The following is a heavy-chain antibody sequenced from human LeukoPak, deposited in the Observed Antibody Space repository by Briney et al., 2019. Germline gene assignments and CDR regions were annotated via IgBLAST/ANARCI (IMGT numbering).Heavy chain of an antibody. Sequence: GASVKVSCKASGGTFSSYTISWVRQAPGQGLEWMGRIIPILGIANHAQKFQGRVTITADKSTSTAYMELSSLRSEDTAVYYCARDSLAGVAAPFDYWGQGTLVTVSS. V-gene: IGHV1-69*04. CDR2: IIPILGIA. CDR1: GGTFSSYT. D-gene: IGHD6-13*01. J-gene: IGHJ4*02. CDR3: ARDSLAGVAAPFDY.